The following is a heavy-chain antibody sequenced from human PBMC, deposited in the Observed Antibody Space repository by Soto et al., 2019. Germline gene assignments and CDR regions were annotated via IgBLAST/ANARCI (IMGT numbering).Heavy chain of an antibody. D-gene: IGHD3-22*01. CDR3: ARDVGYHYDGSPSGQFDF. Sequence: QVELQESGPGLVKPSGTLSLTCVVSGNSISTTNWWSWVRQSPGKGLEWIGEIYHSGSTNYNPSLKSRVTISVDKSKNQFSLKLSSVTAADTDVYYCARDVGYHYDGSPSGQFDFWGQGTLVTVSS. J-gene: IGHJ4*02. V-gene: IGHV4-4*02. CDR1: GNSISTTNW. CDR2: IYHSGST.